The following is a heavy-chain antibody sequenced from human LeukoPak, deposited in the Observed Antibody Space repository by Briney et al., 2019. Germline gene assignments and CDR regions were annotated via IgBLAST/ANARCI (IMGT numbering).Heavy chain of an antibody. CDR3: ARLYYGSGTKGYYYYGMDV. V-gene: IGHV5-51*01. Sequence: GDSLKISCKGSGYSFTSYWIGWVRQMPGKGLEWMGIIYPGDSDTRYSPSFQGQVTISADKSISTAYLQWSSLKASDTAMYYCARLYYGSGTKGYYYYGMDVWGQGTTVTVSS. CDR2: IYPGDSDT. D-gene: IGHD3-10*01. J-gene: IGHJ6*02. CDR1: GYSFTSYW.